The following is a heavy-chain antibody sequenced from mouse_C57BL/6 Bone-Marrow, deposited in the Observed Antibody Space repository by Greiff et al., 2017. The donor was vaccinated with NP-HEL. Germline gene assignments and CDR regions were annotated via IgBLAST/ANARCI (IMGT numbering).Heavy chain of an antibody. V-gene: IGHV5-4*01. Sequence: EVQWVESGGGLVKPGGSLKLSCAASGFTFSSYAMSWVRQTPEKRLEWVATISDGGSYTYYPDNVKGRFTISRDNAKNNLYLQMSHLKSEDTAMYYCARGNYGSSWYFDVWGTGTTVTVSS. CDR3: ARGNYGSSWYFDV. CDR1: GFTFSSYA. CDR2: ISDGGSYT. D-gene: IGHD1-1*01. J-gene: IGHJ1*03.